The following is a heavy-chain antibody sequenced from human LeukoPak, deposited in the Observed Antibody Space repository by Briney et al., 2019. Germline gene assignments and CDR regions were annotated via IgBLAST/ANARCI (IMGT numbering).Heavy chain of an antibody. J-gene: IGHJ3*02. D-gene: IGHD6-19*01. Sequence: NPGGSLRLSCTASGFTFSSYSMNWVRQAPGKGLEWVSSISTSSSYIYYADSVKGRFTISRDNAKNSLYLQMNSLRAEDTAVYYCARDQIKMHSSGWYGAFDIWGQGTMVTVSS. V-gene: IGHV3-21*01. CDR2: ISTSSSYI. CDR1: GFTFSSYS. CDR3: ARDQIKMHSSGWYGAFDI.